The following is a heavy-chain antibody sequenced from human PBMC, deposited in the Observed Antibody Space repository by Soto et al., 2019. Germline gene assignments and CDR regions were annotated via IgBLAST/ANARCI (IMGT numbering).Heavy chain of an antibody. Sequence: GGSLRLSCAASGFTFSDYTINWVRQAPGKGLEWVALISSDGSNKYYADSVKGRFTISRDTSRNTLYLQMNSLRAEDTAVYYCASDRKTYYDFWSGYLTGYWGQGTLVTVSS. CDR1: GFTFSDYT. V-gene: IGHV3-30-3*01. D-gene: IGHD3-3*01. J-gene: IGHJ4*02. CDR2: ISSDGSNK. CDR3: ASDRKTYYDFWSGYLTGY.